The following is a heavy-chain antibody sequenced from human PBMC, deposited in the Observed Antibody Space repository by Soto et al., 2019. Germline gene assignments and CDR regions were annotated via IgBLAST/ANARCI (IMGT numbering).Heavy chain of an antibody. CDR2: INHSGST. V-gene: IGHV4-34*01. J-gene: IGHJ6*02. D-gene: IGHD2-21*01. CDR1: GGSFSGYY. CDR3: ASLWSSGGGYYYYYGMDV. Sequence: QVQLQQWGAGLLKPSETLSLTCAVYGGSFSGYYWSWIRQPPGKGLEWIGEINHSGSTNYNPSLKSRVTISVDTSKNQFSLKLSSVTAADTAVYYCASLWSSGGGYYYYYGMDVWGQGTTVTVSS.